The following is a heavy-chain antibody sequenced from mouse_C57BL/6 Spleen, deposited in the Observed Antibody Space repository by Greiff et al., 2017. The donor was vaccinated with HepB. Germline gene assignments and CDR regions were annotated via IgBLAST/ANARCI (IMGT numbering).Heavy chain of an antibody. J-gene: IGHJ1*03. CDR1: GYTFTSYW. Sequence: QVQLKQPGTELVKPGASVKLSCKASGYTFTSYWMHWVKQRPGQGLEWIGNINPSNGGTNYNEKFKSKATLTVDKSSSTAYMQLSSLTSEDSAVYYCARSGYYDYDEDFDVWGTGTTVTVSS. D-gene: IGHD2-4*01. CDR2: INPSNGGT. CDR3: ARSGYYDYDEDFDV. V-gene: IGHV1-53*01.